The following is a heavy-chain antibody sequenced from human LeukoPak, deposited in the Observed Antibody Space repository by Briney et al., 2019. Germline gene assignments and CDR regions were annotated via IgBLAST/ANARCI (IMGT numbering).Heavy chain of an antibody. D-gene: IGHD4-23*01. Sequence: ASVKVSCKASGYTFTAYYMHWVRQAPGQGLEWMGWINPKSGGTNYPQKFQGRVTMTRDASISTAYMELSRLRSDDTAVYYCARGIYGGNSPLVDYWGQGTLVTVSS. CDR3: ARGIYGGNSPLVDY. V-gene: IGHV1-2*02. J-gene: IGHJ4*02. CDR1: GYTFTAYY. CDR2: INPKSGGT.